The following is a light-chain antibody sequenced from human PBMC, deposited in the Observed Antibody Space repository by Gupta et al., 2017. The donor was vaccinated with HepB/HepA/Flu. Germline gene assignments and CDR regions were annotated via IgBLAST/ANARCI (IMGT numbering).Light chain of an antibody. Sequence: QSVLTQPPSVSAAPGQKVTISCSGSSSSIGRNYVSWYQQVPGTAPKLLIYENNKRPSGIPDRFSGSKSGTSATLGITGLQTGDEADYYCGTWDSSLSAGNVVFGGGTKLTVL. CDR3: GTWDSSLSAGNVV. CDR2: ENN. J-gene: IGLJ2*01. CDR1: SSSIGRNY. V-gene: IGLV1-51*02.